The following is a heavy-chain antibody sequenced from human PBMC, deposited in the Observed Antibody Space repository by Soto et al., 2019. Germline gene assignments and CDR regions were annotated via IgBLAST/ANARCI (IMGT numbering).Heavy chain of an antibody. CDR1: GYTFTSDY. J-gene: IGHJ4*02. CDR2: INPSGGST. V-gene: IGHV1-46*01. CDR3: ARDQRYYYDSSGYYYYDY. D-gene: IGHD3-22*01. Sequence: ASVKCACKAAGYTFTSDYMHWVRQAPGQGLEWMGIINPSGGSTSYAQKFQGRVTMTRDTSTSTVYMELSSLRSEDTAVYYCARDQRYYYDSSGYYYYDYWGQGPLVTVSS.